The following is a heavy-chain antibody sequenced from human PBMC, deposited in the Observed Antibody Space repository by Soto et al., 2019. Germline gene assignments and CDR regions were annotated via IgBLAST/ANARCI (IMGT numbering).Heavy chain of an antibody. J-gene: IGHJ4*02. CDR1: GFTLSSYW. V-gene: IGHV3-74*01. Sequence: GGSLRLSCAASGFTLSSYWMHWVRQAPGKGLVWVSRINSDGSSTSYADSVKGRFTISRDNAKNTLYLQMNSLRAEDTAVYYCARGYDYVWGSYLIFDYWGQGTLVTVSS. CDR2: INSDGSST. D-gene: IGHD3-16*02. CDR3: ARGYDYVWGSYLIFDY.